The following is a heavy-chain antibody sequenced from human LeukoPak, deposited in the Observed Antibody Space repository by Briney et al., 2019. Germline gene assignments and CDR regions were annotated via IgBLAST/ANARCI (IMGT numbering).Heavy chain of an antibody. V-gene: IGHV4-39*01. CDR1: GGSISSSSYY. CDR3: ARAHSSSLFDY. J-gene: IGHJ4*02. Sequence: PSETLSLTCAVSGGSISSSSYYWGWIRQPPGKGLEWIGSIYYSGSTYYNPSLKSRVTISVDTSKNQFSLKLSSVTAADTAVYYCARAHSSSLFDYWGQGTLVTVSS. D-gene: IGHD6-13*01. CDR2: IYYSGST.